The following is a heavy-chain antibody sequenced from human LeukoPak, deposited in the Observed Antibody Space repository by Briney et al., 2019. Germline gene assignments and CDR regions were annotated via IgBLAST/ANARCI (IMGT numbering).Heavy chain of an antibody. D-gene: IGHD3-16*01. V-gene: IGHV3-23*01. CDR3: AAGLRQGGVEDY. CDR2: ISGGGGST. Sequence: PGGSLRLSCAASGFTFSSYAMSWVRQAPGKGLEWVSAISGGGGSTYYADSVKGRLTISRDNSKNTLYLQMNSLRAEDTAVYYCAAGLRQGGVEDYWGQGTLVTVSS. CDR1: GFTFSSYA. J-gene: IGHJ4*02.